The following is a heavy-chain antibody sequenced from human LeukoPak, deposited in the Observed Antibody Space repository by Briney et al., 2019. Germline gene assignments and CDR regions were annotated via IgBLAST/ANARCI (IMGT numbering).Heavy chain of an antibody. J-gene: IGHJ4*02. Sequence: GASVKVSCKASGYTFTGYYMRWVRQAPGQGLEWMGWINPNSGGTNYAQKFQGRVTMTRDTSISTAYMELSRLRSDDTAVYYCARVPGIAARPYDYWGQGTLVTVSS. CDR2: INPNSGGT. D-gene: IGHD6-6*01. CDR3: ARVPGIAARPYDY. V-gene: IGHV1-2*02. CDR1: GYTFTGYY.